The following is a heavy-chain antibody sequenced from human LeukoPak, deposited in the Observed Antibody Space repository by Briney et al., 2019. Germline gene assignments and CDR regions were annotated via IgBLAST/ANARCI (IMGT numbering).Heavy chain of an antibody. V-gene: IGHV6-1*01. Sequence: SQTLSLTCAISGDSVSSNSAAWNWIRQSPSRGLEWLGRTYYRSKWYNDYAVSVKSRITINPDTSKNQFSLRLNSVTPEDTAVYYCARDHLWFGGLDYYYYMDVWGTGTTVTISS. CDR2: TYYRSKWYN. CDR3: ARDHLWFGGLDYYYYMDV. CDR1: GDSVSSNSAA. D-gene: IGHD3-10*01. J-gene: IGHJ6*03.